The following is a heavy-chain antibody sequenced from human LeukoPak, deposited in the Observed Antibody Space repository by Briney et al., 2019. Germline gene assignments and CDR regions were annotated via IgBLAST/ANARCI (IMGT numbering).Heavy chain of an antibody. V-gene: IGHV3-30*18. CDR2: ITKDGSKK. Sequence: PGGSLRLSCAASGFTFSNYEIHWVRQAPGKGLEWVTVITKDGSKKYYAESLRGRFTISSDNPKNTAYLQMNSLRPDDTAVYYCAKDFDNWGQGTLVTVSS. CDR3: AKDFDN. J-gene: IGHJ4*02. CDR1: GFTFSNYE.